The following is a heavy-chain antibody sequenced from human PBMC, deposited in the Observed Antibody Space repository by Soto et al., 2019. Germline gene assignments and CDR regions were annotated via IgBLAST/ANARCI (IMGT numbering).Heavy chain of an antibody. D-gene: IGHD3-10*01. V-gene: IGHV1-3*01. Sequence: QVHLVQSGAEVKKPGASVRISCKASGYTFSTSPVHWLRQAPGQRLEWMGWISGDNGDRNYLQKLDGKLTITRDTSADTADLELSSLTAEDTAVYYCATNLNMVRGISTVFNFESWGEGTLVTVSS. CDR1: GYTFSTSP. J-gene: IGHJ4*02. CDR3: ATNLNMVRGISTVFNFES. CDR2: ISGDNGDR.